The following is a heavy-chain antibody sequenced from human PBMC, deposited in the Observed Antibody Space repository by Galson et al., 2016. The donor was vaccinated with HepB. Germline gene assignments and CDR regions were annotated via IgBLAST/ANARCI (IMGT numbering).Heavy chain of an antibody. Sequence: SVKVSCKASGYTFTSYYMHWVRQAPGQGLEWMGIINPSGGSTTYAQKFQGRVTMTRDTSTGTVYMELSSLRSEDTAVYYCARDWTYYDTLTGYNYYYGMDGWGKGTTVTVSS. CDR1: GYTFTSYY. CDR2: INPSGGST. V-gene: IGHV1-46*03. CDR3: ARDWTYYDTLTGYNYYYGMDG. D-gene: IGHD3-9*01. J-gene: IGHJ6*04.